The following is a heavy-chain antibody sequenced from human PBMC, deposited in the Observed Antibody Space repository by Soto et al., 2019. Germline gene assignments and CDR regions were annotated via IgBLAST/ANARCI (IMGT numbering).Heavy chain of an antibody. J-gene: IGHJ3*01. CDR2: IWYDGSKR. CDR1: GFSFRNYG. CDR3: ARAWGSGVHPSCLDV. V-gene: IGHV3-33*01. Sequence: QEQLVESGGGVVQPGRSLRLSCAASGFSFRNYGIHWVRQAPGKGLDWVAVIWYDGSKRYYADSVRGRFTISRDNSGHPVHLQLASLRAEETPVYYCARAWGSGVHPSCLDVWGQGTTVVVSP. D-gene: IGHD6-19*01.